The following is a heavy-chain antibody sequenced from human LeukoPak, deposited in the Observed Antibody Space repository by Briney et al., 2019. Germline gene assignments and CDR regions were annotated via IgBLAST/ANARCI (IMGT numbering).Heavy chain of an antibody. D-gene: IGHD3-22*01. Sequence: TSETLSLTCTVSGGSISSSSYYWGWIRQPPGKGLEWIGSIYYSGSTYYNPSLKSRVTISVDTSKNQFSLKLSSVTAADTALYFCARQEGGGYPYYIDVWGKGTTVTVSS. J-gene: IGHJ6*03. CDR1: GGSISSSSYY. CDR3: ARQEGGGYPYYIDV. CDR2: IYYSGST. V-gene: IGHV4-39*01.